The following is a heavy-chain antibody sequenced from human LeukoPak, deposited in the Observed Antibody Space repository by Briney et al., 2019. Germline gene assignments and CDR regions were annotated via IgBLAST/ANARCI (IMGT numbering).Heavy chain of an antibody. CDR2: ISGSGDST. D-gene: IGHD3-3*01. Sequence: GGTLRLSCAASGFIFSNHGMNWVRQAPGKGLEWVSTISGSGDSTYYADSVKGRFTTSRDNSKNTLYLQMNSLRVEDTAVYYCAKGAYYGDWGQGTLVTVSS. CDR1: GFIFSNHG. CDR3: AKGAYYGD. J-gene: IGHJ4*02. V-gene: IGHV3-23*01.